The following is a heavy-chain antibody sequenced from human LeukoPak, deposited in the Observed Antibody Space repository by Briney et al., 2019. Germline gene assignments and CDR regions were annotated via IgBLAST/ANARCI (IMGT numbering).Heavy chain of an antibody. CDR1: GGTFSSYA. Sequence: SVKVSCKASGGTFSSYAISWVRQAPGQGLEWMGGIIPIFGTADYAQKFQGRVTITTDESTSTAYMELSSPRSEDTAVYYCARLCGGDCPDDYWGQGTLVTVSS. CDR2: IIPIFGTA. CDR3: ARLCGGDCPDDY. D-gene: IGHD2-21*02. V-gene: IGHV1-69*05. J-gene: IGHJ4*02.